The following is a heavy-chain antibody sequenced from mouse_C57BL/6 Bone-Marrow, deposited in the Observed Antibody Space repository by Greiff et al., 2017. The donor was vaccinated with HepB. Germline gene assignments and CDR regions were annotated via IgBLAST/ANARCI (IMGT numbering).Heavy chain of an antibody. D-gene: IGHD2-3*01. CDR2: IDPSDSYT. CDR1: GYTFTSYW. Sequence: VQLQQPGAELVMPGASVKLSCKASGYTFTSYWMHWVKQRPGQGLEWIGEIDPSDSYTNYNQKFKGKSTLTVDKSSSTAYMQLSSLTSEDSAVYYCARWDDGYYLDYWGQGTTLTVSS. CDR3: ARWDDGYYLDY. V-gene: IGHV1-69*01. J-gene: IGHJ2*01.